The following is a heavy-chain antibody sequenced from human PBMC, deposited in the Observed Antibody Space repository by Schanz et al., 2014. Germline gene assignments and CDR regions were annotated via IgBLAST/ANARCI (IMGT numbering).Heavy chain of an antibody. D-gene: IGHD3-3*01. CDR2: INTANGNA. CDR1: GYTFSSHG. Sequence: QVQLVQSGAEVKKPGASVKVSCKASGYTFSSHGIHWLRQAPGQSLEWMGWINTANGNAKYSANFQARVTITRDTSATTAYMELTNLRSEDTAVYYCARSAGRDFWSGYYTRFDYWGQGTLVTVSS. V-gene: IGHV1-3*04. CDR3: ARSAGRDFWSGYYTRFDY. J-gene: IGHJ4*02.